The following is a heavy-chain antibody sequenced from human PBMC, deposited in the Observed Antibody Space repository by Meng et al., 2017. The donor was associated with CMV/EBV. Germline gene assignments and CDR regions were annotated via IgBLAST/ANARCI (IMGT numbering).Heavy chain of an antibody. J-gene: IGHJ5*02. CDR3: ARDRKVVQAGGWFDP. V-gene: IGHV1-2*02. Sequence: ASVKVSCKASGYTFTGYYMHWVRQAPGQGLEWMGWINPNSGGTNSAQKLQGRVTMTRDTSISTAYMELSRLRSDDTAVYYCARDRKVVQAGGWFDPWGQGTLVTVSS. CDR2: INPNSGGT. CDR1: GYTFTGYY. D-gene: IGHD2-2*01.